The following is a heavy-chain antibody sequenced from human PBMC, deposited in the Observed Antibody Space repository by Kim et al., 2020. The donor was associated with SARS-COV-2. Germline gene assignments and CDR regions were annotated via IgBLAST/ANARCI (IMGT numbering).Heavy chain of an antibody. Sequence: GESLQISCKGSGYSFTSYWIGWVRQMPGKGLEWMGIIYPGDSDTRYSPSFQGQVTISADKSITTAYLQWSSLKASDTAMYYCARPVDSFTYDAFDIWGQGTMVTVSS. CDR2: IYPGDSDT. J-gene: IGHJ3*02. CDR1: GYSFTSYW. V-gene: IGHV5-51*01. D-gene: IGHD5-18*01. CDR3: ARPVDSFTYDAFDI.